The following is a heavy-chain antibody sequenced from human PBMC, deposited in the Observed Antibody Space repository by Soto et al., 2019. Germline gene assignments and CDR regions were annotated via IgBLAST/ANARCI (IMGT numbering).Heavy chain of an antibody. Sequence: EVQLVESGGGLVQPGGSLRLSCAASGFTFSSYWMHWVRQAPGKGLVWVSRIDNDGSTTRYADSVRGRFTISRDNAKSPLYLQMNSLGAEDTAVYYCARDGGADTPFDYWGQGTLVTVSS. J-gene: IGHJ4*02. D-gene: IGHD3-16*01. CDR2: IDNDGSTT. CDR3: ARDGGADTPFDY. V-gene: IGHV3-74*01. CDR1: GFTFSSYW.